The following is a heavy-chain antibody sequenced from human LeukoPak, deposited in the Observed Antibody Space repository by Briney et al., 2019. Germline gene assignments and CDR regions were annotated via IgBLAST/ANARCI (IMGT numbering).Heavy chain of an antibody. V-gene: IGHV3-53*01. CDR2: IYSGGST. J-gene: IGHJ4*02. Sequence: GGSLRLSCAASGFTVSSNYMSWVRQAPGKGLEWVSVIYSGGSTYYADSVKGRFTISRDNSKNTLYLQMNSLRAEDTAVYYCARASTEAYSSYDYFDYWGQGTLVTVSS. CDR1: GFTVSSNY. CDR3: ARASTEAYSSYDYFDY. D-gene: IGHD5-12*01.